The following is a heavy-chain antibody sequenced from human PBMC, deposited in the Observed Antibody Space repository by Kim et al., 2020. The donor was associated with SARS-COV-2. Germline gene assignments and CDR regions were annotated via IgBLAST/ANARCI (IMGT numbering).Heavy chain of an antibody. CDR1: GGSISSSSYY. CDR2: IYYSGST. D-gene: IGHD3-10*01. J-gene: IGHJ3*02. CDR3: ARPGITMVRGVKLNAFDI. Sequence: SETLSLTCTVSGGSISSSSYYWGWIRQPPGKGLEWIGSIYYSGSTYYNPSLKSRVTISVDTSKNQFSLKLSSVTAADTAVYYCARPGITMVRGVKLNAFDIWGQGTMVTVSS. V-gene: IGHV4-39*01.